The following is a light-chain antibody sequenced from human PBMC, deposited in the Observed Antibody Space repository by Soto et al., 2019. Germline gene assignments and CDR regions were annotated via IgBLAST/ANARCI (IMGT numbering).Light chain of an antibody. CDR1: SSNIGKNA. J-gene: IGLJ1*01. Sequence: QLVLTKPPSASEDPRQRGTISWYGSSSNIGKNAVNWYQQVPGKPHKLLIYYDDLLPSGVSARFSGDKSGTSASLAISGLQAEDEADYYCVAWDDRLSDYVFGTGTKLTVL. V-gene: IGLV1-36*01. CDR2: YDD. CDR3: VAWDDRLSDYV.